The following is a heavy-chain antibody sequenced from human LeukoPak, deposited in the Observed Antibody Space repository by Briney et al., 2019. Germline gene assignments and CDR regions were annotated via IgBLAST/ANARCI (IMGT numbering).Heavy chain of an antibody. CDR2: TWYDGSNK. V-gene: IGHV3-33*08. D-gene: IGHD3-22*01. CDR3: ARGPDSSVEY. CDR1: GFPFSSYA. Sequence: PGGSLRLSFAASGFPFSSYAMHWVRQAPGKGLEWVAVTWYDGSNKYYVDSVKGRFTISRDNSKNTLYLQMNSLRGEDTAVYYCARGPDSSVEYWGQGTLVTVSS. J-gene: IGHJ4*02.